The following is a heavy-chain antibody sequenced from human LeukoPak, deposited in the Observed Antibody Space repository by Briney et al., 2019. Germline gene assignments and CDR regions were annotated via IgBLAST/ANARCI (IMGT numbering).Heavy chain of an antibody. V-gene: IGHV3-21*01. CDR2: ISSSSSYI. D-gene: IGHD3-3*01. J-gene: IGHJ5*02. Sequence: PGGSLRLSCAASGFTFSSYSMNWVRQAPGKRLEWVSSISSSSSYIYYADSVKGRFTISRDNAKNSLYLQMNSLRAEDTAVYYCARHAGHDFWESNNWFDPWGQGTLVTISS. CDR3: ARHAGHDFWESNNWFDP. CDR1: GFTFSSYS.